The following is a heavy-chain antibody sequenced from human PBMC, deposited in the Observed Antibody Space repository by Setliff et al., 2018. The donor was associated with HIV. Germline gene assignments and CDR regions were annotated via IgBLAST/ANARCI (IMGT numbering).Heavy chain of an antibody. CDR2: ISSSGVM. CDR1: GFAFSTFD. Sequence: GGSLRLSCAAFGFAFSTFDMNWVRQAPGKGLEWISYISSSGVMYYADSVRGRFTISRDNGKNSLYLQMNSLRAEDTAVYYCAVTSMASSFDYWGQGALVTVSS. CDR3: AVTSMASSFDY. J-gene: IGHJ4*02. D-gene: IGHD5-18*01. V-gene: IGHV3-48*01.